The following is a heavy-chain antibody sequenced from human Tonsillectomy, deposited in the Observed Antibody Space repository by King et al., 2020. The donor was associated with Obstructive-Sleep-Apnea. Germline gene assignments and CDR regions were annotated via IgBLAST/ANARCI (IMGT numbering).Heavy chain of an antibody. Sequence: QLVQSGGGVVQPGRSLRLSCAASGFTFSNYGMHWVRQAPGKGLEWVAFIRYEGNNKYYADSVKGRFTISRDNSKNTLYLQMNSLRAEDTAVYYCAKDVVDRSYYGTSCDYWGQGTLVTVSS. CDR1: GFTFSNYG. CDR3: AKDVVDRSYYGTSCDY. CDR2: IRYEGNNK. J-gene: IGHJ4*02. V-gene: IGHV3-30*02. D-gene: IGHD1-26*01.